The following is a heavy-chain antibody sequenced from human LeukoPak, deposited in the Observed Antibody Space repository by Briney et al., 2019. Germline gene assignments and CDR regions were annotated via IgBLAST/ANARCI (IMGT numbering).Heavy chain of an antibody. CDR2: IYISGST. CDR3: ARDRGTWNDDGFDY. J-gene: IGHJ4*02. D-gene: IGHD1-1*01. Sequence: SETLSLTCTVSGGSISSYYWSWIRQPAGKGLEWIGRIYISGSTNYNPSLKSRATMSVDTSKNQFSLKLSSVTAADTAVYYCARDRGTWNDDGFDYWGQGTLVTVPS. CDR1: GGSISSYY. V-gene: IGHV4-4*07.